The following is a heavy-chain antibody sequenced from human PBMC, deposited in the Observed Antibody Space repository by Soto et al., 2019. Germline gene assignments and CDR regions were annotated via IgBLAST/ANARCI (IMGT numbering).Heavy chain of an antibody. CDR2: INHSGST. D-gene: IGHD2-2*02. V-gene: IGHV4-34*01. CDR3: ARGDYCSSTSCYKRTYYYGMDV. J-gene: IGHJ6*02. CDR1: GGSFSGYY. Sequence: PSETLSLTCAGYGGSFSGYYWSWIRQPPGKGLEWIGEINHSGSTNYNPSLKSRVTISVDTSKNQFSLKLSSVTAADTAVYYCARGDYCSSTSCYKRTYYYGMDVWGQGTTVTVSS.